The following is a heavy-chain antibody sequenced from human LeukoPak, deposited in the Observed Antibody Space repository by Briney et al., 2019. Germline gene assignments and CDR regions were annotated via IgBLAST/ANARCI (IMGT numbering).Heavy chain of an antibody. CDR2: ISAYNGNT. CDR1: GYTFTSYG. Sequence: ASVKVSCKASGYTFTSYGISWVRQAPGQGLEWMGWISAYNGNTNYAQKLQGRVTMTTDTSTSTAYMELRSLRSDDPAVYYCARARGGYYDSSGYPDYWGQGTLVTVSS. D-gene: IGHD3-22*01. J-gene: IGHJ4*02. CDR3: ARARGGYYDSSGYPDY. V-gene: IGHV1-18*01.